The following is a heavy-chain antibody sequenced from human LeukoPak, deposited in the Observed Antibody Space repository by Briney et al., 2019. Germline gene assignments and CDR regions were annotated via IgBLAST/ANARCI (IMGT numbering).Heavy chain of an antibody. J-gene: IGHJ6*02. V-gene: IGHV4-59*08. Sequence: PSGTLSLTCTVSGGSISSYYWSWMRQPPGKGLEWIGYIYYSGSTNYNPSLKRRSTISVDTSKNQFALKLSSVTAGDTAVYYCERHIGTGIAVAYGMDVWGQGTTVTVSS. CDR2: IYYSGST. CDR1: GGSISSYY. D-gene: IGHD6-19*01. CDR3: ERHIGTGIAVAYGMDV.